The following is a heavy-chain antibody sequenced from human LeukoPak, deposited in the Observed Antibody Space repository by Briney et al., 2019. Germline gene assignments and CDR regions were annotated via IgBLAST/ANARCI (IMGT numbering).Heavy chain of an antibody. D-gene: IGHD3-22*01. CDR3: ARDLITMIVVVEGSYYGMDV. Sequence: GASVKVSCKASGYTFTSYGISWVRQAPGQGLEWMGWISAYNGNTNYAQKLQGRVTMTTDTSTSTAYMELRSLRSDDTAVYYCARDLITMIVVVEGSYYGMDVWGQGTTVTVSS. CDR2: ISAYNGNT. J-gene: IGHJ6*02. V-gene: IGHV1-18*01. CDR1: GYTFTSYG.